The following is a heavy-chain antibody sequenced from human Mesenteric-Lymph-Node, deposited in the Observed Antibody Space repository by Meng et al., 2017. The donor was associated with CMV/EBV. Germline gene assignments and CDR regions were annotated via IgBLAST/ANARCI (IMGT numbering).Heavy chain of an antibody. CDR3: ARGDTIAATLDY. CDR1: EFNFNNYA. CDR2: ISAGSSGT. D-gene: IGHD2-15*01. J-gene: IGHJ4*02. Sequence: CVPSEFNFNNYAMSWVRQAPGKGLEWVSAISAGSSGTYYADSVRGRFTISRDTSKNTLYLQMNSLRAEDTAVYYCARGDTIAATLDYWGQGTLVTVSS. V-gene: IGHV3-23*01.